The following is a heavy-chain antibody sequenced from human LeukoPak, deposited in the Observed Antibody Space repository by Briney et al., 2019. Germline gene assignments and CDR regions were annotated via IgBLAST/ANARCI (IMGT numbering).Heavy chain of an antibody. D-gene: IGHD3-22*01. CDR3: ARDQGYDGRGNYYPYHFDC. J-gene: IGHJ4*02. CDR1: GFTFSGSA. Sequence: GGSLRLSCAASGFTFSGSAMHWVRQASGKGLEWVGRIRSKANSYATAYAASVKGRFTISRDDSKNTAYLQMNSLKTEDTALYYCARDQGYDGRGNYYPYHFDCWGQGTLVIVSS. CDR2: IRSKANSYAT. V-gene: IGHV3-73*01.